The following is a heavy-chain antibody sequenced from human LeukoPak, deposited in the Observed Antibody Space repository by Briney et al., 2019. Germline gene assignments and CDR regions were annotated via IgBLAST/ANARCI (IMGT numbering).Heavy chain of an antibody. Sequence: PGGSLRLSCAGSGFTFSSYAMSWVRQAPGKGLEWVSTISGSGGAGTYYADSLKGRFSVSRDNSRNTLYLPMNSLRAEDTAVYYCVKDRGGSPFYGMDVWGQGTTVTVSS. D-gene: IGHD1-26*01. CDR2: ISGSGGAGT. CDR1: GFTFSSYA. V-gene: IGHV3-23*01. J-gene: IGHJ6*02. CDR3: VKDRGGSPFYGMDV.